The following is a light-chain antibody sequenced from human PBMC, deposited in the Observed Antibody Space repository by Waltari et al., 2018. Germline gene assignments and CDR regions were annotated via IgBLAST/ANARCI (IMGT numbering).Light chain of an antibody. V-gene: IGLV2-14*03. CDR3: SSQTLDGLIL. CDR1: GSAVGAPDY. CDR2: DVT. Sequence: QSALTQPASVSGSPGQSITISCSGIGSAVGAPDYVSWHQHHPGKAPQVIIYDVTNRPAGVSDRFSASKSANTASLTISRLQPEDEADYYCSSQTLDGLILFGGGTRLTVL. J-gene: IGLJ2*01.